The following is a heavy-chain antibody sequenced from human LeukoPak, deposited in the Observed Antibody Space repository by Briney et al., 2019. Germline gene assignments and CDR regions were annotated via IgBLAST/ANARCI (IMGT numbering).Heavy chain of an antibody. CDR3: ARQVEYSSSSGGYYYYYYMDV. D-gene: IGHD6-6*01. CDR2: IYPGDSDT. CDR1: GYSFTSYW. Sequence: GESLKISCKGSGYSFTSYWIGWVRQMPGKGLEWMGIIYPGDSDTRYSPSFQGQVTISADKSISTAYLQWSSLKASDTAMYYCARQVEYSSSSGGYYYYYYMDVWGKGITVTVSS. J-gene: IGHJ6*03. V-gene: IGHV5-51*01.